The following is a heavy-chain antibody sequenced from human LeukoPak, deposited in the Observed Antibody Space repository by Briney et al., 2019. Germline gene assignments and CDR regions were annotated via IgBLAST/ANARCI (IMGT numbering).Heavy chain of an antibody. CDR1: GFTFSSYG. J-gene: IGHJ4*02. V-gene: IGHV3-30*18. CDR3: AKDRVEVTYFDY. CDR2: ISYGGSNK. Sequence: SGGSLRLSCAASGFTFSSYGMHWVRQAPGKGLEGVAVISYGGSNKYYTDSVKGRFTISRDNSKNTLYLQMNSPRAEDTAVYYCAKDRVEVTYFDYWGQGTLVTVSS. D-gene: IGHD2-21*02.